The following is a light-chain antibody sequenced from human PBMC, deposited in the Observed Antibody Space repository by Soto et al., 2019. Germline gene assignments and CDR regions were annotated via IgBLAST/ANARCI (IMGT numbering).Light chain of an antibody. Sequence: QSVLTQPPSASGTPGQRVTISCSGSRSNIGSNTVNWYRQLPGTAPKLLIYSNNQRPSGVPDRFSGSKSGTSASLAISGLQSEDEADYYCISHTSSGTHVFGTGTKVTV. CDR2: SNN. J-gene: IGLJ1*01. V-gene: IGLV1-44*01. CDR1: RSNIGSNT. CDR3: ISHTSSGTHV.